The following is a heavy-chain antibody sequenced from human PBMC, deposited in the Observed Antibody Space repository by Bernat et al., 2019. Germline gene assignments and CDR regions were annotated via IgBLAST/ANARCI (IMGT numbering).Heavy chain of an antibody. CDR2: INAGNGNT. V-gene: IGHV1-3*01. Sequence: QVQLVQSGAEVKKPGASVRVSCEASGYTFTSYAMHWVRQAPGQRLEWMGWINAGNGNTKYSQKFQGRVTITRDTSASTAYMELSSLRSEDTAVYYCARSGLRYFDWSFDYWGQGTMFTVSS. CDR3: ARSGLRYFDWSFDY. CDR1: GYTFTSYA. J-gene: IGHJ3*01. D-gene: IGHD3-9*01.